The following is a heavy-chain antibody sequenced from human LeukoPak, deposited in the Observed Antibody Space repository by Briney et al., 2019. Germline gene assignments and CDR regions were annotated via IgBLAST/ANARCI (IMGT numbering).Heavy chain of an antibody. V-gene: IGHV3-30*04. CDR1: RFTFSTYT. J-gene: IGHJ3*02. D-gene: IGHD6-13*01. CDR3: ARGSAAADGGAFDI. CDR2: ISYDGSNK. Sequence: GRSLRLSCAASRFTFSTYTMHWVRQAPGKGLEWVAVISYDGSNKYYADSVKGRFTISRDNSKNTLYLQMNSLRAEDTAVYYCARGSAAADGGAFDIWGQGTMVTVSS.